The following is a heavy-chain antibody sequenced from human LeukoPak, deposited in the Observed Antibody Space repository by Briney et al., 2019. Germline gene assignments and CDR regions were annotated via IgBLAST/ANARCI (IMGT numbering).Heavy chain of an antibody. CDR3: ARGGSSGYYSVY. CDR1: GFTFSTYG. V-gene: IGHV3-30*03. D-gene: IGHD3-22*01. J-gene: IGHJ4*02. Sequence: GGSLRLSCAASGFTFSTYGMHWVRQAPGKGLEWVAVILSDGSNKYYADSVKGRFTISRDNSKNTLYLQMNSLRAEDTAVYYCARGGSSGYYSVYWGQGTLVTVSS. CDR2: ILSDGSNK.